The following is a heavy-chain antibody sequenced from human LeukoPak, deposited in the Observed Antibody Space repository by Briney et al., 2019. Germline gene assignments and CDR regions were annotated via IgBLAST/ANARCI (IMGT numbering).Heavy chain of an antibody. Sequence: PGGSLRLSCAASGFTFSSYAMSWVRQAPGKGLEWVSAINGSGGSTYYADSVKGRFTISRDNSKNTLYLQMNSLRAEDTAVYYCAKGHYDSSGYYYERDAFDIWGQGTMVTVSS. J-gene: IGHJ3*02. CDR2: INGSGGST. CDR3: AKGHYDSSGYYYERDAFDI. V-gene: IGHV3-23*01. D-gene: IGHD3-22*01. CDR1: GFTFSSYA.